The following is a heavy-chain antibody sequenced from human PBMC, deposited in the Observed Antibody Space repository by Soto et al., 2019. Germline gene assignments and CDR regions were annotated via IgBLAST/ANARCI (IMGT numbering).Heavy chain of an antibody. Sequence: SETLSLTCTVSGGSVSSGSYYWSWIRQPPGKGLEWIGNIYYSGSTTYNPSLTSRVTISADTSKNQFSLKLNSMTAADTAVYYCARHNYGSGSTYFDYWGQGTLVTVSS. CDR1: GGSVSSGSYY. CDR2: IYYSGST. J-gene: IGHJ4*02. CDR3: ARHNYGSGSTYFDY. V-gene: IGHV4-61*01. D-gene: IGHD3-10*01.